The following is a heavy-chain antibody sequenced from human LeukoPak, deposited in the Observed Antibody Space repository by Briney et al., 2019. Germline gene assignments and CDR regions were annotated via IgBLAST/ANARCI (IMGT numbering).Heavy chain of an antibody. CDR1: GFTFSSYA. CDR3: AKDQIYYYGSGSYYRDY. V-gene: IGHV3-23*01. J-gene: IGHJ4*02. Sequence: PGGSLRLSCAASGFTFSSYAMSLVRQAPGKGLEWVSAISGSGGSTYYADSVKGRFTISRDNSKNTLYLQMNSLRAEDTAVYYCAKDQIYYYGSGSYYRDYWGQGTLVTVSS. CDR2: ISGSGGST. D-gene: IGHD3-10*01.